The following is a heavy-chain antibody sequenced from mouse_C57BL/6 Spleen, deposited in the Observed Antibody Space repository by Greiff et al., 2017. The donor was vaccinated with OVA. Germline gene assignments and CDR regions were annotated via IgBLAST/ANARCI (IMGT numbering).Heavy chain of an antibody. CDR3: ARGGQLTRMDY. V-gene: IGHV5-17*01. D-gene: IGHD6-1*01. CDR2: ISSGSSTI. Sequence: DVMLVESGGGLVKPGGSLKLSCAASGFTFSDYGMHWVRQAPEKGLEWVAYISSGSSTIYYADTVKGRFTISRDNAKNTLFLQMTSLRSEDTAMYYCARGGQLTRMDYWGQGTSVTVSS. CDR1: GFTFSDYG. J-gene: IGHJ4*01.